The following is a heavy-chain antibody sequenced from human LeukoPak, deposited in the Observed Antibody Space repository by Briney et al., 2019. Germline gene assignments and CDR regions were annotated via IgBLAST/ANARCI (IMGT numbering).Heavy chain of an antibody. J-gene: IGHJ4*02. D-gene: IGHD3-22*01. Sequence: GASVKVSCKASGYTFTSYGISWVRQAPGQGLEWMGWISAYNGNTNYAQKLQGRVTMTTDTSTSTAYMELRSLRSDDTAVYYCARDKGYYDSSGWKYSRDGLCYFDYWGQGTLVTVSS. CDR1: GYTFTSYG. CDR3: ARDKGYYDSSGWKYSRDGLCYFDY. CDR2: ISAYNGNT. V-gene: IGHV1-18*01.